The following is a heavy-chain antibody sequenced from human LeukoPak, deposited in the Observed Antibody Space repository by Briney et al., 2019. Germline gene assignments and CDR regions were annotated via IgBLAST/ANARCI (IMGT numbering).Heavy chain of an antibody. Sequence: GGSLRLSCAASGFTFSSYWMNWVRQAPGKGLEWVANIKQDGSEKYYVDSVKGRFTISRDNAKNSLYLQMNSLRAEDTAVYYCATRGITMIVVVITSYFDYWGQGTLVTVSS. CDR1: GFTFSSYW. D-gene: IGHD3-22*01. CDR3: ATRGITMIVVVITSYFDY. J-gene: IGHJ4*02. V-gene: IGHV3-7*03. CDR2: IKQDGSEK.